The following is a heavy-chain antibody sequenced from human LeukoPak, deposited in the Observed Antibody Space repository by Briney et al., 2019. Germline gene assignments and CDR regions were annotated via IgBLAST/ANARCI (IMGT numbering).Heavy chain of an antibody. CDR2: INHSGST. J-gene: IGHJ4*02. Sequence: ASETLSLTCAVYGGSFSGYYWSWIRQPPGKGLEWIGEINHSGSTNYNPSLKSRVTISVDTSKNQFSLKLSSVTAADTAVYYCARDPGMAAGHDYWGQGTLVTVSS. CDR3: ARDPGMAAGHDY. D-gene: IGHD6-13*01. V-gene: IGHV4-34*01. CDR1: GGSFSGYY.